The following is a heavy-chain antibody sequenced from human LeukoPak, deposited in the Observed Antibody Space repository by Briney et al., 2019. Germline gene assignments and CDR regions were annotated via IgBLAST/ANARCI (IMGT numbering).Heavy chain of an antibody. J-gene: IGHJ3*02. CDR1: GYTFTSYA. CDR2: INAGNGNT. Sequence: ASVKVSCKASGYTFTSYAMHWVRQAPGQRLEWMGWINAGNGNTEYSQKFQGRVTITRDTSASTAYMELSSLRSEDTAVYYCARTWDYDILTGYMNDAFDIWGQGTMVTVSS. D-gene: IGHD3-9*01. V-gene: IGHV1-3*01. CDR3: ARTWDYDILTGYMNDAFDI.